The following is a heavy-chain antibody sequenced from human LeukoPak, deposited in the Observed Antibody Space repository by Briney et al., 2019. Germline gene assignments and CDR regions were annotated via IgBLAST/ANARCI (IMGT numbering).Heavy chain of an antibody. Sequence: SETLSLTCTVSGGSISSYYWSWIRQPPGKGLEWIGYIYYSGSTNYNPSLKSRVTISVDTSKNQFSLKLSSVTAADTAVYYCARALGAAAGNGNYYYYGMDVWGQGTTVTVSS. V-gene: IGHV4-59*01. D-gene: IGHD6-13*01. CDR1: GGSISSYY. J-gene: IGHJ6*02. CDR2: IYYSGST. CDR3: ARALGAAAGNGNYYYYGMDV.